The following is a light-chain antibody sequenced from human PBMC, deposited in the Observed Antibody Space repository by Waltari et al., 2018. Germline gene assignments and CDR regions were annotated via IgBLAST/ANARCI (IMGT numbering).Light chain of an antibody. J-gene: IGKJ1*01. CDR2: AAS. CDR3: QNHERLPAT. V-gene: IGKV3-20*01. CDR1: QSVSKY. Sequence: EIVLTQSPGTLSLSPGESAHLSCRASQSVSKYLAWYQQRPGQAPRLLIYAASTRATGIPDRFSGSGYGTDFSLIISRLEPEDFAVYYCQNHERLPATFGQGTKVEIK.